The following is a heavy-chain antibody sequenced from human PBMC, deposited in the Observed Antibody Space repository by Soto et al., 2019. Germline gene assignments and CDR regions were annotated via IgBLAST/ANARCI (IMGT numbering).Heavy chain of an antibody. CDR2: ISYDGSDK. D-gene: IGHD6-19*01. CDR3: AKDGNGYSSGWYAPCLDY. V-gene: IGHV3-30*18. J-gene: IGHJ4*02. Sequence: QVQLVDSGGGVVQPGRSLRLSCAASGFTFSSYGMQWVRQAQGKGLEWVAVISYDGSDKYYADSVKGRFTISRDNSKNTVYLQMNSLRADDTAVYFCAKDGNGYSSGWYAPCLDYWGQGTLVTVSS. CDR1: GFTFSSYG.